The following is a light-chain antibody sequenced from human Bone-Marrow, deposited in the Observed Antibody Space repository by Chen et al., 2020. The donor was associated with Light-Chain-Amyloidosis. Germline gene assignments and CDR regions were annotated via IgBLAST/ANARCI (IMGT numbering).Light chain of an antibody. CDR1: SSDVGGHNY. V-gene: IGLV2-14*03. CDR3: SSYTRSSTWL. Sequence: QSALTQPASVSGSPGQSITISCTGTSSDVGGHNYVSWYQQHPGTAPKLVIFDVSYRPSGISHRFSGSKSGNTASLTISGLQAEDEADYYCSSYTRSSTWLFGGGTRLTVL. J-gene: IGLJ3*02. CDR2: DVS.